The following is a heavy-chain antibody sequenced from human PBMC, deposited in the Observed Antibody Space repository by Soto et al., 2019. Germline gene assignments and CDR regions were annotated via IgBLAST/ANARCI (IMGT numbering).Heavy chain of an antibody. CDR2: RYYSGTA. Sequence: SETLSLTCTVSGGSISSDYWTWVRQPPGKGLEWIGYRYYSGTAKYNSSLKSRVTISVDTSKNQFYLKLSSVTVADTAVYYCARLSVPDWFDPWGQG. CDR3: ARLSVPDWFDP. D-gene: IGHD3-16*02. J-gene: IGHJ5*02. CDR1: GGSISSDY. V-gene: IGHV4-59*01.